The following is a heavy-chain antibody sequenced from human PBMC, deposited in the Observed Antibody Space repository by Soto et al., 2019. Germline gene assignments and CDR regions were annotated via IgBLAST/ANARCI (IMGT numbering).Heavy chain of an antibody. V-gene: IGHV1-2*02. Sequence: ASVKVSCKASGYTFTEYYMHWVRQAPGQGLEWMGWINPNSGGTNYAQKFQGRVTMTRDTSISTAYMELSRLRSDDTAVYYCARKLELRGSYYYYYDMDVWGQGTTVTVSS. D-gene: IGHD1-7*01. CDR2: INPNSGGT. J-gene: IGHJ6*02. CDR1: GYTFTEYY. CDR3: ARKLELRGSYYYYYDMDV.